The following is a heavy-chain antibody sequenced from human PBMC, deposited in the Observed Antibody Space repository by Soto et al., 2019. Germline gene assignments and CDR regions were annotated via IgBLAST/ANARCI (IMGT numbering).Heavy chain of an antibody. CDR1: GGSVSSTNYY. CDR2: IYYSGRT. V-gene: IGHV4-39*01. D-gene: IGHD2-15*01. CDR3: ARQRPGPGICSGPTCHGALDI. Sequence: SETLSLTCTVSGGSVSSTNYYWGWIRQPPGKGLEWIGNIYYSGRTYYDPPPSLKSRVTISVDTSKNQFSLKLSSVTAADTAVYYCARQRPGPGICSGPTCHGALDIWGQGTMVTVSS. J-gene: IGHJ3*02.